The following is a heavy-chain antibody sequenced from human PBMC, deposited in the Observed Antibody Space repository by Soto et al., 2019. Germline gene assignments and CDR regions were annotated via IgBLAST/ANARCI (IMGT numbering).Heavy chain of an antibody. V-gene: IGHV1-18*01. CDR1: GYTFTSYG. CDR3: ARDEWLRFDYYGMDV. CDR2: ISAYNGNT. Sequence: GASGKVSCKASGYTFTSYGISWVRQAPGQGLEWMGWISAYNGNTNYAQKLQGRVTMTTDTSTSTAYMELRSLRSDDTAVYYCARDEWLRFDYYGMDVWGQGTTVTVSS. D-gene: IGHD5-12*01. J-gene: IGHJ6*02.